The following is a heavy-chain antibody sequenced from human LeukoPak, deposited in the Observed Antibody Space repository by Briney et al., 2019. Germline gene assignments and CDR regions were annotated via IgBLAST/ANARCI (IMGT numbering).Heavy chain of an antibody. J-gene: IGHJ5*02. V-gene: IGHV1-46*01. D-gene: IGHD3-10*01. CDR1: GYTFTSYY. Sequence: GASVKVSCKASGYTFTSYYMHWVRQAPGQGLEWMGIINPSGGSTGYAQKFQGRVTMTRDTSTSTVYMELSSLRSEDTAVYYCARRLVSGKGWFDPWGQGTLVTVSS. CDR2: INPSGGST. CDR3: ARRLVSGKGWFDP.